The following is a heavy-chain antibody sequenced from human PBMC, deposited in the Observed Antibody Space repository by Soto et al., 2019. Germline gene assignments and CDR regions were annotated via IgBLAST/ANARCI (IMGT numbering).Heavy chain of an antibody. J-gene: IGHJ6*02. Sequence: EVQLVESGGGLVQPGGSLRLSCAASGFIFSRYWMSWVRQAPGKGLEWVANIKQDGSEKYSVDSVKGRFSISRDNAENSLYLQMNSLRAEETAVYYCARASTYYDILTGYYPYAMDVWGQGTTVTVSS. CDR1: GFIFSRYW. CDR3: ARASTYYDILTGYYPYAMDV. CDR2: IKQDGSEK. V-gene: IGHV3-7*05. D-gene: IGHD3-9*01.